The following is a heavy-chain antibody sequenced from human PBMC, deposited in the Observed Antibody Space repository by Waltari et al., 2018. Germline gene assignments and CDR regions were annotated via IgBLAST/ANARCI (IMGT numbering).Heavy chain of an antibody. D-gene: IGHD3-22*01. V-gene: IGHV1-18*01. Sequence: QVQLVPSGSEVKKPGASVKVSCKASGYDFDDYSIVWLRQAPGQGLELMGWISRLQTNTRYAKNFQDRVIMTKDAATTTAYMEVRGMRSDDTAVYYCARSRYNFDSTGPYPHWGQGTVVTASS. CDR1: GYDFDDYS. CDR3: ARSRYNFDSTGPYPH. CDR2: ISRLQTNT. J-gene: IGHJ4*02.